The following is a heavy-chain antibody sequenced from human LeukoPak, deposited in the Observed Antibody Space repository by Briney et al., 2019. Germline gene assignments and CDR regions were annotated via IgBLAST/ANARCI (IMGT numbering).Heavy chain of an antibody. D-gene: IGHD5-24*01. J-gene: IGHJ4*02. CDR3: AREMATHYFDY. CDR2: INPNSGGT. CDR1: GYTFTGYY. Sequence: ASVKVSCKASGYTFTGYYMHWVRQAPGQGLEWMGWINPNSGGTNYAQKFQGRVTMTRDTSISTAYMELSSLRSEDTAVYYCAREMATHYFDYWGQGTLVTVSS. V-gene: IGHV1-2*02.